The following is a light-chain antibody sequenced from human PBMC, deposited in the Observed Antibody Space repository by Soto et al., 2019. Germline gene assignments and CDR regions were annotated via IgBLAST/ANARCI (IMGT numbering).Light chain of an antibody. CDR2: DVS. J-gene: IGLJ1*01. CDR1: SSDVVVYNY. V-gene: IGLV2-14*01. Sequence: QSVLTQPASVSGSPGQSITISCTGTSSDVVVYNYVSWYQQHPGKAPKLMIYDVSNLPSGVSNCFSGSKSGNTASLTISGLQAEDEADYYCSSYTSSSTPLYGFGTGTKVTVL. CDR3: SSYTSSSTPLYG.